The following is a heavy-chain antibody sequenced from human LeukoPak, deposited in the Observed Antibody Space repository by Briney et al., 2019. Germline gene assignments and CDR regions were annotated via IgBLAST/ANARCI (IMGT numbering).Heavy chain of an antibody. CDR2: ISYDGSNK. CDR3: AKRIQSAMATGY. CDR1: GFTFSSYG. V-gene: IGHV3-30*18. D-gene: IGHD5-18*01. J-gene: IGHJ4*02. Sequence: GGSLRLSCAASGFTFSSYGMHWVRQAPGKGLEWVAVISYDGSNKYYADSVKGRFTISRDNSKNTLYLQMNSLRAEDTAVYYCAKRIQSAMATGYWGQGTLVTVSS.